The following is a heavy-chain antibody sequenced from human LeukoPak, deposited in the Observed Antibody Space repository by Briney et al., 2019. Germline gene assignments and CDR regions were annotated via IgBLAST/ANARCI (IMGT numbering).Heavy chain of an antibody. V-gene: IGHV3-30*02. CDR3: AKDCLSRYCSGGSCYHSINCHDY. CDR1: GFTFSSYG. CDR2: IRYDGSNK. J-gene: IGHJ4*02. Sequence: PGESLRLSCAASGFTFSSYGVHWVRQAPGKGLEWVAFIRYDGSNKYYADSVKGRFTISRDNSKNTLYLQMNSLRAEDTAVYYCAKDCLSRYCSGGSCYHSINCHDYWGQGTLVTVSS. D-gene: IGHD2-15*01.